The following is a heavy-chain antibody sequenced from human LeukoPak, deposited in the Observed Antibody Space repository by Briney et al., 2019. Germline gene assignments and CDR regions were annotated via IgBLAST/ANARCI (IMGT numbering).Heavy chain of an antibody. V-gene: IGHV4-31*03. D-gene: IGHD6-13*01. Sequence: PSETLSLTCTVSGGSISSGGYYWSWIRQHPGKGLEWIGYIYYSGSTYYNPSLKSRVTISVDTSKNQFSLKLSSVTAADTAVYYCAREGIAAAGRSGIDVWGQGTTVTVSS. J-gene: IGHJ6*02. CDR1: GGSISSGGYY. CDR2: IYYSGST. CDR3: AREGIAAAGRSGIDV.